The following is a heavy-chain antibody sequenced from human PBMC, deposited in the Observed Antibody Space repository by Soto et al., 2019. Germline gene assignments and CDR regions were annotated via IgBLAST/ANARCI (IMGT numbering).Heavy chain of an antibody. CDR3: GRDLVGSGTPLEYYGMDV. CDR2: ISGDGSKK. Sequence: QVQLVESGGGVVQPGKSLRLSCVASAFTFSDYSMHWVRQAPGKGLEWVAAISGDGSKKSYADSVKGRATLSRDNAKNTLYLQMDNLRSEDTAVYFWGRDLVGSGTPLEYYGMDVWGRGTTVTVSS. J-gene: IGHJ6*02. V-gene: IGHV3-30*04. D-gene: IGHD3-10*01. CDR1: AFTFSDYS.